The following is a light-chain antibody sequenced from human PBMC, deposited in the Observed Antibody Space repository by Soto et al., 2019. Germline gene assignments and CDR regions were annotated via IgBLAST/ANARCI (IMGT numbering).Light chain of an antibody. CDR1: QSVSSY. Sequence: EIVLTQSPPTLSLSPGERATLSCRASQSVSSYLAWYQQKPGQAPRLLIYDASNRATGLPARFSGSGSGTDFTLTISSLEPEDFAVYYCQQRSNWPPITFGQGTRLDMK. CDR2: DAS. CDR3: QQRSNWPPIT. J-gene: IGKJ5*01. V-gene: IGKV3-11*01.